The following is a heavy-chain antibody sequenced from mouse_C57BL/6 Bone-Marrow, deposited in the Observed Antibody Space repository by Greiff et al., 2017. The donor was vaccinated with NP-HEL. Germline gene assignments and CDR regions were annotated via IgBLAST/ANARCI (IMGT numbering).Heavy chain of an antibody. CDR3: AIYGGNDYGFDY. CDR2: IDPSDSDT. Sequence: VQLQQPGAELVKPGASVKVSCKASGYTFTSYWMHWVKQRPGQGLEWIGRIDPSDSDTNYNPKFKGKATLTVDKSSSTAYMQLSSLTSEDSAVFYCAIYGGNDYGFDYWGQGTTLTVSS. J-gene: IGHJ2*01. V-gene: IGHV1-74*01. D-gene: IGHD1-1*02. CDR1: GYTFTSYW.